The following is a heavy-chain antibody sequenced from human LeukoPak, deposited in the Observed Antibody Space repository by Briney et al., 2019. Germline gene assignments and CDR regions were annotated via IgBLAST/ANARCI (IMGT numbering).Heavy chain of an antibody. CDR1: GFTFSNYG. D-gene: IGHD3-10*01. J-gene: IGHJ4*02. V-gene: IGHV3-7*01. CDR2: IKQDGSEK. Sequence: PGGSLRLSCAASGFTFSNYGMNWVRQAPGKGREWVANIKQDGSEKNYMDSVKGRFTISRDNAKNSLYLQMSSLRAEDTAVYYCARDGGRGAFDYWGQGTLVTVSS. CDR3: ARDGGRGAFDY.